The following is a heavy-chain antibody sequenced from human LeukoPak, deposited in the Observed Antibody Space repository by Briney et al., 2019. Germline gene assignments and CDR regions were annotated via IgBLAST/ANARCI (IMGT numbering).Heavy chain of an antibody. CDR3: ARSMDYDFWSGFFYLDY. V-gene: IGHV4-39*01. D-gene: IGHD3-3*01. Sequence: PSETLSLTCTVSGGSISSSSYYWGWIRQPPGKGLEWIGSIYYSGSTYYNPSLKSRVTISVDTSKNQFSLKLSSVTAADTAVYYCARSMDYDFWSGFFYLDYWGQGTLVTVSS. CDR1: GGSISSSSYY. J-gene: IGHJ4*02. CDR2: IYYSGST.